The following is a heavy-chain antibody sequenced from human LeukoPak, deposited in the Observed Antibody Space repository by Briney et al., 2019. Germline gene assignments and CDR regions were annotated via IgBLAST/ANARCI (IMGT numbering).Heavy chain of an antibody. J-gene: IGHJ4*02. CDR2: IHSDGSTT. CDR1: GFTFSNSW. D-gene: IGHD3-22*01. CDR3: ARKPATMNAAFDY. V-gene: IGHV3-74*01. Sequence: GGSLRLSCAASGFTFSNSWMHWVRQAPGKGLMWVSHIHSDGSTTIFADSVKGRFTISRDNAKNTLYLQMSSLRAEDTAVYYCARKPATMNAAFDYWGQGTLVTVSS.